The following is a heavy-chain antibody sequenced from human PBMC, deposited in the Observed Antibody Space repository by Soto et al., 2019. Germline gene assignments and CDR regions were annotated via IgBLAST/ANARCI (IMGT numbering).Heavy chain of an antibody. Sequence: SETLSLTCAVYGGSFSGYYWSWIRQPPGKGLEWIGEINHSGSTNYNPSLKSRVTISVDTSKNQFSLKLSSVTAADTAVYYCARFRVRGVIPPYYYYMDVWGKGTTVTVSS. D-gene: IGHD3-10*01. CDR1: GGSFSGYY. CDR3: ARFRVRGVIPPYYYYMDV. CDR2: INHSGST. J-gene: IGHJ6*03. V-gene: IGHV4-34*01.